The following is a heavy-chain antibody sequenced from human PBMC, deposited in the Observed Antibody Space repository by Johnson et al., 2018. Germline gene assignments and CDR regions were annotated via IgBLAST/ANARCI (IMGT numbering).Heavy chain of an antibody. J-gene: IGHJ6*03. Sequence: VQLVQSGGGLVQPGRSLRLSCTASGFTFGDYAMSWFRQAPGKGLEWVGFIRSTAYGGTTDYAASVKGRFTISRDDSKSIANLQRNSLRAEDTAVYYCDRDNCSSTSCYYYYYYMDVWGKGTTVTVSS. V-gene: IGHV3-49*03. D-gene: IGHD2-2*01. CDR1: GFTFGDYA. CDR3: DRDNCSSTSCYYYYYYMDV. CDR2: IRSTAYGGTT.